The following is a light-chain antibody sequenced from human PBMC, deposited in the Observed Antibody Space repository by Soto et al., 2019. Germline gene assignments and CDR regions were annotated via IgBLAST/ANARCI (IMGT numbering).Light chain of an antibody. CDR3: HQRSNWPLT. CDR2: DVS. Sequence: EVVLTQSPATLSVSPGGSATLSCRASLSVSRYLAWYQQKPGQALRLLISDVSKRAAGVPARFSGSGSGTDFTLTISSLEPEVFAVYYCHQRSNWPLTFGGGTKLEIK. V-gene: IGKV3-11*01. J-gene: IGKJ4*01. CDR1: LSVSRY.